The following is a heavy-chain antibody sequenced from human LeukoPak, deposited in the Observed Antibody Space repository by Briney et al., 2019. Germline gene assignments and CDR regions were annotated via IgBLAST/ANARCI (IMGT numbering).Heavy chain of an antibody. CDR3: ARELVVGAKDYYMDV. V-gene: IGHV3-21*01. CDR1: GFTFSSYS. CDR2: ISSSSSYI. J-gene: IGHJ6*03. Sequence: GGSLRLSCAASGFTFSSYSMNWVRQAPGKGLEWVSSISSSSSYIYYADSVKGRFTISRDNAKNSLYLQMNSLRAEDTAVYYCARELVVGAKDYYMDVWGKGTTVTTSS. D-gene: IGHD1-26*01.